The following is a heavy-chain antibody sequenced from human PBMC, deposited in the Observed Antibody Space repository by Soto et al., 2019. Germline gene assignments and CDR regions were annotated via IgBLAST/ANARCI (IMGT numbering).Heavy chain of an antibody. CDR3: ASYLEHCSSTSCYSGHY. CDR1: GGTFSSYA. J-gene: IGHJ4*02. CDR2: INPSGDRT. Sequence: ASVKVSCKASGGTFSSYAISWVRQAPGQGLEWMGIINPSGDRTSYAQKFQGRVTMTRDTSTSTVYMELSSLRSEDTAVYYCASYLEHCSSTSCYSGHYWGQGTLVTVSS. V-gene: IGHV1-46*03. D-gene: IGHD2-2*01.